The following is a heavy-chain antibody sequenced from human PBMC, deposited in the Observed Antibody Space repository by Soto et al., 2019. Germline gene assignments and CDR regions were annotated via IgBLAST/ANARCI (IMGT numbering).Heavy chain of an antibody. CDR1: GFTFSSYG. V-gene: IGHV3-33*01. J-gene: IGHJ6*02. CDR2: IWYDGSNK. CDR3: ASDGRITIVGVDYYYGMDV. D-gene: IGHD3-3*01. Sequence: QVQLVESGGGVVQPGRSLRLSCAASGFTFSSYGMHWVRQAPGKGLEWVAVIWYDGSNKYYADSVKGRFTISRDNYKNTLYRQMNSLRAEDTAVYYCASDGRITIVGVDYYYGMDVCGQGTTVTVSS.